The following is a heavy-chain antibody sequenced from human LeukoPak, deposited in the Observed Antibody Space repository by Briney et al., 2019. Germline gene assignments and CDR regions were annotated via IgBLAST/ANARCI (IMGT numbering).Heavy chain of an antibody. CDR3: ATIKYNWNHRFDP. D-gene: IGHD1-1*01. V-gene: IGHV4-34*01. Sequence: PSETLSLTCAVYGGSFSGYYWSWIRQPPGKGLEWIGEINHSGSTNYNPSLKGRVTISVDTSKNQFSLKLSSVTAADTAVYYCATIKYNWNHRFDPWGQGTLVTVSS. J-gene: IGHJ5*02. CDR1: GGSFSGYY. CDR2: INHSGST.